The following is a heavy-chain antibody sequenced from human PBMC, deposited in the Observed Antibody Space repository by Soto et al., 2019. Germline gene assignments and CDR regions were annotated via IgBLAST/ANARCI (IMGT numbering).Heavy chain of an antibody. Sequence: GGSLRLSCAASGFTFSCSAMHWVRQASGKGLEWVGRIRSKANSYATAYAASVKGRFTISRDDSKNTAYLQMNSLKTEDTAVYYCTRHVRYDSSGYAVDWGQGTLVTVSS. CDR3: TRHVRYDSSGYAVD. D-gene: IGHD3-22*01. J-gene: IGHJ4*02. CDR1: GFTFSCSA. V-gene: IGHV3-73*01. CDR2: IRSKANSYAT.